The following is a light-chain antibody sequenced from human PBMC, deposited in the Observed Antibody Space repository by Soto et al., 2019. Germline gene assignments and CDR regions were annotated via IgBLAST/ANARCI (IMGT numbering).Light chain of an antibody. J-gene: IGLJ1*01. CDR2: EVS. CDR1: SSDVGGYNY. CDR3: FSYTSRSIYV. Sequence: QSALTQPASVSGSPGQSITISCTGTSSDVGGYNYVSWYQQHPGKVPKLIIYEVSNRPSGISNRFSGSKSGNTASLTISGLQAEDEADYYCFSYTSRSIYVFGSGTKVTV. V-gene: IGLV2-14*03.